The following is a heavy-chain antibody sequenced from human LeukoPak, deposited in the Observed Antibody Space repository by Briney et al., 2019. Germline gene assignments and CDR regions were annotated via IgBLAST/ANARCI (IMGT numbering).Heavy chain of an antibody. CDR1: GFTFDDYG. Sequence: GGSLRLSCAASGFTFDDYGMSWVRQAPGKGLEWVSAINWNGGSTGYAGSVKGRFTISGDNAKNSLYLQMNSLRAEDTALYYCARVPKNDYGDYGWFDPWGQGTLVTVSS. D-gene: IGHD4-17*01. CDR3: ARVPKNDYGDYGWFDP. V-gene: IGHV3-20*04. CDR2: INWNGGST. J-gene: IGHJ5*02.